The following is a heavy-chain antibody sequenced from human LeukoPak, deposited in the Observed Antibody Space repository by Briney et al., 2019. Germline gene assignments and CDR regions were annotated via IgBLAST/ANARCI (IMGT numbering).Heavy chain of an antibody. J-gene: IGHJ2*01. CDR3: ASILKTL. D-gene: IGHD2-15*01. Sequence: SETLSLTCAVSGGSISSGGYSWIWIRQPPGKGLEWIRYIYHSGSTYYNPSLESRVTISVDRSKNQFSLKLSSVPAADTAVYYCASILKTLWGRGTLVTVSS. CDR2: IYHSGST. V-gene: IGHV4-30-2*01. CDR1: GGSISSGGYS.